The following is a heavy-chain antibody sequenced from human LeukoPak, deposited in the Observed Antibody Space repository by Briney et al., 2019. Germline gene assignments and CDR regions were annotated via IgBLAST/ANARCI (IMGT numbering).Heavy chain of an antibody. CDR3: VRDSEMVGTLDY. CDR2: INNDGSST. Sequence: PGGSLRLSCAASGFTFSSYWIHWVRQTPGQGLVWVSRINNDGSSTAYADSVKGRFTISRDNAKNTLYLQMNSLRAEDTAVYYCVRDSEMVGTLDYWGQGTLVTVSS. J-gene: IGHJ4*02. V-gene: IGHV3-74*01. D-gene: IGHD5-24*01. CDR1: GFTFSSYW.